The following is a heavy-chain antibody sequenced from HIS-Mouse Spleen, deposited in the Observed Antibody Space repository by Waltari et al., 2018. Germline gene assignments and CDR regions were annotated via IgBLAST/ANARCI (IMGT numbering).Heavy chain of an antibody. V-gene: IGHV4-39*07. D-gene: IGHD6-13*01. J-gene: IGHJ2*01. CDR2: IYYSGSP. Sequence: QLQLQESGPGLVKPSETLSLTCTVSGGSISSSSYYWGWIRQPPGKGLEWIGSIYYSGSPYYHPYLKSRVTISVDTSKNQFSLKLSSVTAADTAGYYCAREIPYSSSWYDWYFDLWGRGTLVTVSS. CDR3: AREIPYSSSWYDWYFDL. CDR1: GGSISSSSYY.